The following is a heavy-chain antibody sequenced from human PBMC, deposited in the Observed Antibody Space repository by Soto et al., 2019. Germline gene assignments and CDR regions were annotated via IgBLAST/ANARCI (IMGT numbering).Heavy chain of an antibody. V-gene: IGHV1-69*12. J-gene: IGHJ6*02. CDR2: IIPIFGTA. Sequence: QVQLVQSGAEVKKPGSSVKVSCKASGGTFSSYAISWVRQAPGQGLEWMGGIIPIFGTANYAQKFQGRVTITADEXXSXAXXELSSLRSEDTAVYYCARGFEVGGGDYYYYYGMDVWGQGTTVTVSS. D-gene: IGHD3-3*01. CDR3: ARGFEVGGGDYYYYYGMDV. CDR1: GGTFSSYA.